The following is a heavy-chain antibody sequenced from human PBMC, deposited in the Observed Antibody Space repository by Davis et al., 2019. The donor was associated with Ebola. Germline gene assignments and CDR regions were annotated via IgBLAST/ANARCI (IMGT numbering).Heavy chain of an antibody. V-gene: IGHV3-23*01. CDR2: NRGSGGST. J-gene: IGHJ4*02. Sequence: GESLNIPCASSGFTFSSYVMSWVRQAPGKGLEWVSGNRGSGGSTYYAASVKGRFTISRDNSKNTLHLQMNSLRAEDTAVYYCAKGTTMNQGAFLNYWGQGTLVTVSS. CDR3: AKGTTMNQGAFLNY. CDR1: GFTFSSYV. D-gene: IGHD3-10*01.